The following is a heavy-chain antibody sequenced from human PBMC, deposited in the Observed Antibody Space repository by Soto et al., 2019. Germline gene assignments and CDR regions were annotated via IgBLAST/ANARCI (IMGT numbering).Heavy chain of an antibody. CDR3: AKKVSGAGDTSNLHY. CDR2: LSGSGTST. Sequence: QPGGSLRLSCAASGFTFSTFAMSWVRQAPGKGLEWVSALSGSGTSTYYAGSVKGRFTISRDNSKNTLYPQMNSLRAEDTAVYYCAKKVSGAGDTSNLHYWGQGTLVTVSS. J-gene: IGHJ4*02. D-gene: IGHD3-10*02. V-gene: IGHV3-23*01. CDR1: GFTFSTFA.